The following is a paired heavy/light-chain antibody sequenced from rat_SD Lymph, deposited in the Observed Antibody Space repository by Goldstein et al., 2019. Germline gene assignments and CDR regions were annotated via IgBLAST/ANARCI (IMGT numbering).Heavy chain of an antibody. CDR2: IWGDGST. D-gene: IGHD1-6*01. J-gene: IGHJ3*01. V-gene: IGHV2-32*01. Sequence: QVQLKESGPGLVKPSETLSLTCTVSGFSLTSYHVSWVRQPPGKGLEWMGVIWGDGSTAYNSALKSRLSISRDTSKSQVFLKMSSLKTEDTATYYCAREAYTTDYYYGIWFAYWGQGTLVTVSS. CDR3: AREAYTTDYYYGIWFAY. CDR1: GFSLTSYH.
Light chain of an antibody. CDR1: QSLLYNENKKNY. CDR2: WAS. Sequence: DIVMTQTPSSQAVSAGEKVTMSCKSSQSLLYNENKKNYLAWYQQKPGQSPKLLIYWASTRESGVPDRFIGSGSGTDFTLTISSVQAEDLAVYYCQQYYNFPLTFGSGTKLEIK. CDR3: QQYYNFPLT. V-gene: IGKV8S4*01. J-gene: IGKJ5*01.